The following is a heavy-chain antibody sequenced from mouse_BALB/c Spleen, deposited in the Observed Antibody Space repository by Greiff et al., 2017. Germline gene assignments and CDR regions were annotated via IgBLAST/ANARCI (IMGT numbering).Heavy chain of an antibody. J-gene: IGHJ2*01. CDR3: ARLGDYDVLFDY. CDR1: GFTFSSYG. V-gene: IGHV5-6*01. CDR2: ISSGGSYT. D-gene: IGHD2-4*01. Sequence: EVKLMESGGDLVKPGGSLKLSCAASGFTFSSYGMSWVRQTPDKRLEWVATISSGGSYTYYPDSVKGRFTISRDNAKNTLYLQMSSLKSEDTAMYYCARLGDYDVLFDYWGQGTTLTVSS.